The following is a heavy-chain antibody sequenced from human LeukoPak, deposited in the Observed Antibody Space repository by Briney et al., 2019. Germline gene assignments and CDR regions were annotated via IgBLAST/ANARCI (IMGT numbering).Heavy chain of an antibody. D-gene: IGHD5-24*01. V-gene: IGHV3-66*01. CDR3: ARDQLDH. CDR2: AFAGGDT. J-gene: IGHJ4*02. Sequence: PGGSLRLSCAASGFTFSSYWMSWVRQAPGKGLEWVSTAFAGGDTYYAASVKGRFTLSKDSSRNTMFLQMHGLRPEDTAVYYCARDQLDHWGQGTLVAVSP. CDR1: GFTFSSYW.